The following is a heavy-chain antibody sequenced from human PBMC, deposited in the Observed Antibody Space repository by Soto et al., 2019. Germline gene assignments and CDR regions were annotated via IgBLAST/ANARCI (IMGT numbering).Heavy chain of an antibody. D-gene: IGHD3-10*01. J-gene: IGHJ4*02. CDR3: VRERLLERYFDY. Sequence: PXGSLGLFCAASGVTVSSNCMSWVRKAPGKGLEWVSVIYSGGSTYYTDSVKGRFTISRDNSKNTLYLQMNSLSAEDTAAYYCVRERLLERYFDYWGQG. CDR1: GVTVSSNC. CDR2: IYSGGST. V-gene: IGHV3-53*01.